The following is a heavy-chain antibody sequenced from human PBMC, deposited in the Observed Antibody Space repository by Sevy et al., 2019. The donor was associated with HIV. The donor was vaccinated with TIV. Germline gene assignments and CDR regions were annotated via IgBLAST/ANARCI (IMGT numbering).Heavy chain of an antibody. CDR3: ARDQKGESDFDY. D-gene: IGHD3-10*01. V-gene: IGHV1-69*13. CDR1: GGTFSSYA. Sequence: SVKVSCKASGGTFSSYAISWVRQAPGQGLEWMGGIIPIFGTANYAQKFQGRVTITADESTSTAYMELSSLRSEDTAVYYCARDQKGESDFDYWGQGTLVTVSS. J-gene: IGHJ4*02. CDR2: IIPIFGTA.